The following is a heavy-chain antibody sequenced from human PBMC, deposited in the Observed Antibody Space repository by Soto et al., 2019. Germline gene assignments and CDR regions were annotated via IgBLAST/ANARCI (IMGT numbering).Heavy chain of an antibody. V-gene: IGHV1-3*01. CDR3: ARTSYSFGAAWIHP. CDR2: INVGSGDR. D-gene: IGHD1-26*01. Sequence: QVQLVQSGAEVKKPGASVTVSCKTSGYTFSSFAIHWVRQAPGQSPEWMGWINVGSGDRKYSEKFQDRIIISRDISASTAYLEVSSLRYEDSVVYYCARTSYSFGAAWIHPWGQGTLVTVTS. J-gene: IGHJ5*02. CDR1: GYTFSSFA.